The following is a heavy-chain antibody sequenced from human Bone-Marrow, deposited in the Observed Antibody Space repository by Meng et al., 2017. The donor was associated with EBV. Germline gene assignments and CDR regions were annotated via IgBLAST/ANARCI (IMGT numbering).Heavy chain of an antibody. D-gene: IGHD3-10*01. CDR2: LIPMSDAP. V-gene: IGHV1-69*01. J-gene: IGHJ4*02. Sequence: QVQLCQSGAEVKKPGSSVKVSCKTAGGTFRSDAVSWVRQAPGQGLEWMGGLIPMSDAPHYAQKFQDRVRITADESTSTHYMDLSGLRSEDTAVYYCASESGRGFTPDYWGQGTLVTVSS. CDR3: ASESGRGFTPDY. CDR1: GGTFRSDA.